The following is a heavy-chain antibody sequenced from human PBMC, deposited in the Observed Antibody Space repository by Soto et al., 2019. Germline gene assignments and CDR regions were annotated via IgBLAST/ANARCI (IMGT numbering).Heavy chain of an antibody. CDR1: GFTFSSYG. D-gene: IGHD4-17*01. Sequence: QVQLVESGGGVVQPGRSLRLSCAASGFTFSSYGMHWVRQAPGKGLEWVAVIWYDGSNKYYADSVKGRFTISRDNSKNKQYLQMNSLRAEDTAVYYCARTPEDYGGNVAAFDIWGQGTMVTVSS. V-gene: IGHV3-33*01. CDR3: ARTPEDYGGNVAAFDI. CDR2: IWYDGSNK. J-gene: IGHJ3*02.